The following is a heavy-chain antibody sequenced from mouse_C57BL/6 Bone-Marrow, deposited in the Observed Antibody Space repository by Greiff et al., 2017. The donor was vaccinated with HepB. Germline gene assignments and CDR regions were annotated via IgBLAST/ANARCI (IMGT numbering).Heavy chain of an antibody. CDR3: ARGKAQAIPFAY. CDR1: GYTFTSYW. Sequence: QVQLQQPGAELVKPGASVKLSCKASGYTFTSYWMQWVKQRPGQGLEWIGEIDPSDSYINYNQKFKGKATLTVDTSSSTAYMQLCSLAAEDSAVYYCARGKAQAIPFAYWGQGTLVTVSA. V-gene: IGHV1-50*01. D-gene: IGHD3-2*02. J-gene: IGHJ3*01. CDR2: IDPSDSYI.